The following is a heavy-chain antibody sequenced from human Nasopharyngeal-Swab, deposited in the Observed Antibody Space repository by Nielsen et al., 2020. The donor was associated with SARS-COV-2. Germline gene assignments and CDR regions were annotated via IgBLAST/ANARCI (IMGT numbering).Heavy chain of an antibody. CDR3: TRGSRYYPDYYFGMDV. Sequence: GGSLRLSCAASGFTFNNYNFNWVRQAPGKGLEWVSSISSSSSYIYYADSVKGRFTISRDNAKNSPYLQMNSLKTEDTAVYYCTRGSRYYPDYYFGMDVWGQGTTVTVSS. D-gene: IGHD3-3*01. CDR1: GFTFNNYN. V-gene: IGHV3-21*03. J-gene: IGHJ6*02. CDR2: ISSSSSYI.